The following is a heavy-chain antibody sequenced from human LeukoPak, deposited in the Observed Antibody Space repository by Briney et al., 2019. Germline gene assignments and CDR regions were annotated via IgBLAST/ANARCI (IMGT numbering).Heavy chain of an antibody. Sequence: GGSLRLSCAASGYTFSSYAMSWVRQAPGKGLEWVSAISGSGGSTYYADSVKGRFTISRDNSKNTLYLQMNSLRAEDTAVYYCAKPPNYYDSSGYFDYWGQGTLVTVSS. CDR1: GYTFSSYA. J-gene: IGHJ4*02. V-gene: IGHV3-23*01. D-gene: IGHD3-22*01. CDR3: AKPPNYYDSSGYFDY. CDR2: ISGSGGST.